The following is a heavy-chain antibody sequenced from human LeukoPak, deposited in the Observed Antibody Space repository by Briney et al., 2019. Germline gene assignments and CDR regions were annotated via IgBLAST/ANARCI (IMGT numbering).Heavy chain of an antibody. D-gene: IGHD2-21*02. CDR2: INPNSGGT. CDR1: GYRFIGYY. CDR3: ARGVGRVVVTAPPFYC. Sequence: GASVKVSCKASGYRFIGYYMHWVRQAPGQGLEWMGWINPNSGGTNYAQKLQGRVTMTRDTSISTACMELSRLRADDTAVYYCARGVGRVVVTAPPFYCWGQGTLVTVSS. V-gene: IGHV1-2*02. J-gene: IGHJ4*02.